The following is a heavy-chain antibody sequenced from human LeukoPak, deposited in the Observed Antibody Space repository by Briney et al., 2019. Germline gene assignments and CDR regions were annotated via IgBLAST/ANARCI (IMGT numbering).Heavy chain of an antibody. CDR2: IIPILGIA. D-gene: IGHD4-17*01. J-gene: IGHJ4*02. CDR3: ARDQGDYSTAY. V-gene: IGHV1-69*04. Sequence: ASVKVSCKASGGTFSSYAISWVRQAPGQGLEWMGRIIPILGIANYAQKFQGRVTITADKSTSTAYMELSSLRSEDTAVYYCARDQGDYSTAYWGQGTLVTVSS. CDR1: GGTFSSYA.